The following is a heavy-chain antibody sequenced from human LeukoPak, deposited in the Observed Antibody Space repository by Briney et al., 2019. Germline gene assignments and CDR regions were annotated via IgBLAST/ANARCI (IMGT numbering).Heavy chain of an antibody. J-gene: IGHJ4*02. CDR2: LSAYNGNT. Sequence: ASVKLSCKPTGYTFSSYGLSWVRQAPGQGLEWMGWLSAYNGNTNYAQKLQGRVTMTTDTSTSTAYMELRSLRSDDTAVYYCARTVGSVLIYFFYLWGRGTLVTVSS. D-gene: IGHD4-23*01. CDR3: ARTVGSVLIYFFYL. V-gene: IGHV1-18*01. CDR1: GYTFSSYG.